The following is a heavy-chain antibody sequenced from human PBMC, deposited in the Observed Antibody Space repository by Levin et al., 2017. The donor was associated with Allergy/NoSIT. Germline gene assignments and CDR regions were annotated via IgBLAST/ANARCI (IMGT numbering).Heavy chain of an antibody. V-gene: IGHV3-30*18. CDR1: GFSFSNFG. D-gene: IGHD3-16*01. CDR3: AKANDGGNRNYYGLDV. Sequence: GESLKISCAASGFSFSNFGMHWVRQAPGKGLEWVSIISYDGSEKYYADSVKGRFTISRDNSKKTLYLHMNSLRVEDTAVYYCAKANDGGNRNYYGLDVWGQGTTVTVSS. J-gene: IGHJ6*02. CDR2: ISYDGSEK.